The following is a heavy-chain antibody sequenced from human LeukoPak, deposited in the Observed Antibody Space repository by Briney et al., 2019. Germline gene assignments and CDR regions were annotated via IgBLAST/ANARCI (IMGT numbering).Heavy chain of an antibody. J-gene: IGHJ4*02. V-gene: IGHV1-2*02. CDR3: ARPGSYYDSSGYHGLYQPFDY. D-gene: IGHD3-22*01. Sequence: GASVKVSCKASGYTFTGYYMHWVRQAPGQGLEWMGWINPNSGGTNYAQKFQGRVTMTRDTSISTAYMELSRLRSDDTAVYYCARPGSYYDSSGYHGLYQPFDYWGQGTLVTVSS. CDR1: GYTFTGYY. CDR2: INPNSGGT.